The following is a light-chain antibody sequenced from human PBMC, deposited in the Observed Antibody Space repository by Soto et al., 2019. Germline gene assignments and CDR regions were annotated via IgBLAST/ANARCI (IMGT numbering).Light chain of an antibody. CDR1: QTISSW. CDR2: AAS. Sequence: DSQMTQSPATLSGSVGDRVTITCRASQTISSWLAWYQQKPGNAPKLLIYAASTLQSGVPSRFSGSASGTEFTLTISSLQPEDFATYYCQQVSGYPLNFGGGTKVDIK. V-gene: IGKV1-5*01. J-gene: IGKJ4*01. CDR3: QQVSGYPLN.